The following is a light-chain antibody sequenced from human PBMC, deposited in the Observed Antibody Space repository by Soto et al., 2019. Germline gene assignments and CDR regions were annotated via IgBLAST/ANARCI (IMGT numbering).Light chain of an antibody. CDR2: DAF. J-gene: IGKJ1*01. CDR1: QDISHY. V-gene: IGKV1-33*01. Sequence: DIQMTQSPSSLSASAGDRVTITCQASQDISHYLNWYQQKPGKAPKLLIDDAFNLETGVPSGFSGSGSGTDFTFTISSLQPEDIATYYCQQYDSFPRTFGQGTKVDIK. CDR3: QQYDSFPRT.